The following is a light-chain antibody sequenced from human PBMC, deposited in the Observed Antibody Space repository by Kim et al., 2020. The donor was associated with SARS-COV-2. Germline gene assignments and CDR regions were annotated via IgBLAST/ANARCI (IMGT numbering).Light chain of an antibody. CDR1: SSNVCNPG. J-gene: IGLJ2*01. V-gene: IGLV10-54*01. Sequence: QTATFTCTGNSSNVCNPGAAWLQQHHGHPPKLLAYRNNNRPSGISERLAASRSGNTASLTISGLQPEDEADYYCSAWDSSLSAQVFGGGTQLTVL. CDR3: SAWDSSLSAQV. CDR2: RNN.